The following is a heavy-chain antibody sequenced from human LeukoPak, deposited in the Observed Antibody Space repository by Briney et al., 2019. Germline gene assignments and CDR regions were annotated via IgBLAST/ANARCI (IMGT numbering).Heavy chain of an antibody. CDR3: ARDPYSGNYGNYYYYYMDV. Sequence: GGSLRLSCAASGFTFSRYWMSWVRQAPGKAMEWVSSITSSGTYNFYADSVRGRFTISRDNAKNSLYLQMDSLGPEDTAVYYCARDPYSGNYGNYYYYYMDVWGKGTTVTISS. J-gene: IGHJ6*03. CDR2: ITSSGTYN. V-gene: IGHV3-21*01. CDR1: GFTFSRYW. D-gene: IGHD1-26*01.